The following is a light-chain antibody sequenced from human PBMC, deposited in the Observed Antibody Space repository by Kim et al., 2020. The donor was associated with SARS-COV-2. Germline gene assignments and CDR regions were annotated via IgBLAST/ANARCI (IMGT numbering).Light chain of an antibody. CDR2: GAS. CDR3: QQYGSSLYT. Sequence: EIVLTQSPGTLSLSPGERATLSCRASQSVSSSYLAWYQQKPGQAPRLLIYGASSSATGIPDRFSGSGSETDFTLTISRLEPEYFAVYYCQQYGSSLYTLGQGTKLEI. V-gene: IGKV3-20*01. CDR1: QSVSSSY. J-gene: IGKJ2*01.